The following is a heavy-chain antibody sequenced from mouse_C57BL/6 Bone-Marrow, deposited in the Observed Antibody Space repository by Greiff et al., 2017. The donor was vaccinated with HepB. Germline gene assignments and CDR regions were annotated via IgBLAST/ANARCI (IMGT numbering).Heavy chain of an antibody. CDR2: ITHSGET. V-gene: IGHV12-3*01. CDR3: AGDTGGTGCFDY. Sequence: VQLQESGPGLVKPSQSLFLTCSITGFPITSGYYWIWIRQSPGKPLEWMGYITHSGETFYNPSLQSPISITRETSKNQFFLQLNSVTTEDTAMYYCAGDTGGTGCFDYWGQGTTLTVSS. D-gene: IGHD4-1*01. J-gene: IGHJ2*01. CDR1: GFPITSGYY.